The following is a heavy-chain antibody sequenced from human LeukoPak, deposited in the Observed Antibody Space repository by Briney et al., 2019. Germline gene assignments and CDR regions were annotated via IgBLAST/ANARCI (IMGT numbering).Heavy chain of an antibody. Sequence: ASVKVSCKASGYTLTSYGISWVRQAPGQGLEWMGWISAYNGNTNYAQKFQDRVTMTRDTSTSTVYMELSSLRSEDTAVYYCARADYGGNSAFDYWGQGTLVTVSS. CDR3: ARADYGGNSAFDY. V-gene: IGHV1-18*01. CDR1: GYTLTSYG. J-gene: IGHJ4*02. CDR2: ISAYNGNT. D-gene: IGHD4-23*01.